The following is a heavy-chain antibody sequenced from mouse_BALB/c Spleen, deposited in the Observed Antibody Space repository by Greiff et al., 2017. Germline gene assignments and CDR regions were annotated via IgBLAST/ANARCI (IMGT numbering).Heavy chain of an antibody. CDR3: ARQEYAMDY. V-gene: IGHV5-9-3*01. Sequence: EVQLVESGGGLVKPGGSLKLSCAASGFTFSSYAMSWVRQTPEKRLEWVATISSGGSYTYYPDSVKGRFTISRDNAKNTLYLQMSSLRSEDTAMYYCARQEYAMDYWGQGTSVTVSS. CDR1: GFTFSSYA. J-gene: IGHJ4*01. CDR2: ISSGGSYT.